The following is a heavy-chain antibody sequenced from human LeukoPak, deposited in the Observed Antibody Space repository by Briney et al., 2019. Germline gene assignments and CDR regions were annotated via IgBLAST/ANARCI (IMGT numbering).Heavy chain of an antibody. CDR2: ISSSSSYI. D-gene: IGHD3-10*01. V-gene: IGHV3-21*04. J-gene: IGHJ4*02. CDR3: AIYGSGSPKSYYFDY. CDR1: GFTFSSYS. Sequence: GGSLRLSCAASGFTFSSYSMNWVRQAPGKGLEWVSSISSSSSYIYYADSVKGRFTISRDNSKNTLYLQMNSLRAEDTAVYYCAIYGSGSPKSYYFDYWGQGTLVTVSS.